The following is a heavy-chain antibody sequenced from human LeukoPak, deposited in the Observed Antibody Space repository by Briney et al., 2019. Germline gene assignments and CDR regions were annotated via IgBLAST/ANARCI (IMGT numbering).Heavy chain of an antibody. CDR2: ISAYNGNT. CDR1: GYTFTSYG. D-gene: IGHD6-13*01. CDR3: ATVEWSSSWPQFDY. V-gene: IGHV1-18*04. Sequence: EASVKVSCKASGYTFTSYGISWVRQAPGQGLEWMGWISAYNGNTNYAQKLQGRVTMTTDTSTSTAYMELRSLRSEDTAVYYCATVEWSSSWPQFDYWGQGTLVTVSS. J-gene: IGHJ4*02.